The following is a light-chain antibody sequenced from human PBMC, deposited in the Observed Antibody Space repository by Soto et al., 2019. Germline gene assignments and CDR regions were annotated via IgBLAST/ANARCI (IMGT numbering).Light chain of an antibody. CDR3: QQYNNWWT. J-gene: IGKJ1*01. V-gene: IGKV3-15*01. Sequence: EIVMTQSPATLSVSPGERATLSCRASQSVSSNLAWYQQKPGQAPRLLIYGASTRATGIPARFSGGGSGTEFTLTNSSLQSEDFAVYYCQQYNNWWTFGQGTKVEIK. CDR2: GAS. CDR1: QSVSSN.